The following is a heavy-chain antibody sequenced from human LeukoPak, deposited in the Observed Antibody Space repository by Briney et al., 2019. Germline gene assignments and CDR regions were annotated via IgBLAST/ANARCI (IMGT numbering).Heavy chain of an antibody. D-gene: IGHD2-15*01. Sequence: GSLRLSCAASGFTFSSYAMSWVRQAPGKGLEWVSVISGSGGSTYYADSVKGRFTISRDNSKNKLYLQMNSLRGEDTAVYYCAKAPSSSPYCSGGSCYFDYWGQGTLVTVSS. CDR2: ISGSGGST. CDR3: AKAPSSSPYCSGGSCYFDY. J-gene: IGHJ4*02. CDR1: GFTFSSYA. V-gene: IGHV3-23*01.